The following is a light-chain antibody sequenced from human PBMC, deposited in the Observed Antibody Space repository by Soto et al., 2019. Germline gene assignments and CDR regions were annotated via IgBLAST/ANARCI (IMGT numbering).Light chain of an antibody. CDR3: QQYNGWPIT. CDR2: GAS. V-gene: IGKV3-15*01. Sequence: GLNQSLGTLSVTQGERVTLSCRASQSVGNNLAWHQQKPGQAPRLLIYGASTRATGFPARFSGSGSGTEFTLTISSLQSEDFAVYYCQQYNGWPITFGQGTLLEIK. J-gene: IGKJ5*01. CDR1: QSVGNN.